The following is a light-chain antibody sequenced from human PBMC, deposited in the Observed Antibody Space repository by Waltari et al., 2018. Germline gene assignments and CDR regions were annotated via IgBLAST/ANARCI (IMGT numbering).Light chain of an antibody. V-gene: IGLV1-44*01. Sequence: QSVLTQPPSVSGTPGQRVTISCSGSASNIGNTLANCYQQFPGKAPKLLIYRSDQRPSGAPDRFSGSKSGTSASLAISGLQSEDEADYYCAAWDDSLNGRWVFGGGTKVTVL. CDR1: ASNIGNTL. J-gene: IGLJ3*02. CDR2: RSD. CDR3: AAWDDSLNGRWV.